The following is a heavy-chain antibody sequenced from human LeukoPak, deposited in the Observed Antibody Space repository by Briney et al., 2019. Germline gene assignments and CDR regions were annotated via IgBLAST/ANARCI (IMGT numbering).Heavy chain of an antibody. Sequence: HSGGSLRLSCAASGFTFSSYAMSWVRQAPGKGLEWVSAISGSGGGTYYADSVKGRFTISRDNSKNTLYLQMNSLRAEDTAVYYCAKISGYLNMYFDYWGQGTLVTVSS. V-gene: IGHV3-23*01. CDR2: ISGSGGGT. J-gene: IGHJ4*02. CDR1: GFTFSSYA. CDR3: AKISGYLNMYFDY. D-gene: IGHD3-22*01.